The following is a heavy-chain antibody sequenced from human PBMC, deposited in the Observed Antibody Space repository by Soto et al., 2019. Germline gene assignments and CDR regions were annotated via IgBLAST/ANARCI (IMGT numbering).Heavy chain of an antibody. D-gene: IGHD2-15*01. Sequence: QVQLQESGPGLVKPSQTLSLTCTVSGGSISSGGYYWSWIRQHPGKGLEWIGYIYYSGSTYYNPSLKSRVTIPVDTSKYQFSLKLSSVTAADTAVYYCARGSVVAATLFDYWGQGTLVTVSS. V-gene: IGHV4-31*03. CDR1: GGSISSGGYY. J-gene: IGHJ4*02. CDR2: IYYSGST. CDR3: ARGSVVAATLFDY.